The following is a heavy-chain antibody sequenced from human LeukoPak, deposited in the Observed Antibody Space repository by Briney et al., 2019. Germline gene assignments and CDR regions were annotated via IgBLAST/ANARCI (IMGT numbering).Heavy chain of an antibody. CDR1: GFTFSSYS. CDR3: ARGPVRRGPAAISRFDY. D-gene: IGHD2-2*02. V-gene: IGHV3-21*04. Sequence: GGSLRLSCAASGFTFSSYSMNWVRQAPGKGLEWVSSISGSSSYIYYADSVKGRFTISRDNAKNSLYLQMNSLRSEDTAVYYCARGPVRRGPAAISRFDYWGQGTLVTVSS. CDR2: ISGSSSYI. J-gene: IGHJ4*02.